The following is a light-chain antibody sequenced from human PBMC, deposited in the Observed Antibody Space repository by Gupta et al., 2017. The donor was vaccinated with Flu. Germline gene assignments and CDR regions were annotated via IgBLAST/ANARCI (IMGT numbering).Light chain of an antibody. V-gene: IGKV1-8*01. CDR2: AAS. Sequence: LSSLAASTGDRVTITCRASQGISSYLAWYQQKPGKAPKLLIYAASTLQSGVPSRFSGSGSGTDFTLTISCLQSEDFATYYCQQKDSCPRTFGQGTKVEIK. J-gene: IGKJ1*01. CDR3: QQKDSCPRT. CDR1: QGISSY.